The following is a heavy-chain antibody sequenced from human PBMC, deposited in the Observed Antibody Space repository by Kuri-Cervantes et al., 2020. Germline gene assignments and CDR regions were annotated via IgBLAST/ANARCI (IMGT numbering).Heavy chain of an antibody. CDR2: IRPNNGDT. J-gene: IGHJ3*02. Sequence: ASVKVSCKASGYTFTSFGISWVRQAPGQGLEWMGWIRPNNGDTDYAQKFQGRVTMTGNTSISTAYMELSSLRSEDTAVYYCARVRAPPFDAFDIWGQGTMVTVSS. CDR3: ARVRAPPFDAFDI. V-gene: IGHV1-8*01. CDR1: GYTFTSFG.